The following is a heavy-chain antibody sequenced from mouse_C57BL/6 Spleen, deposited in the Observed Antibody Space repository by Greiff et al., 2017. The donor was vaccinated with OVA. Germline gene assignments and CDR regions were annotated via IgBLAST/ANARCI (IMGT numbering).Heavy chain of an antibody. D-gene: IGHD1-1*01. Sequence: QVQLQQPGAELVKPGASVKMSCKASGYTFTSYWITWVKQRPGHGLEWIGEIYPGSGSTNYNEKFKGKATLTVDTSSSTAYMQLSSLTSEDSAVYYCAREGLYYGSRYGFDYWGQGTTLTVSS. CDR3: AREGLYYGSRYGFDY. CDR2: IYPGSGST. J-gene: IGHJ2*01. V-gene: IGHV1-55*01. CDR1: GYTFTSYW.